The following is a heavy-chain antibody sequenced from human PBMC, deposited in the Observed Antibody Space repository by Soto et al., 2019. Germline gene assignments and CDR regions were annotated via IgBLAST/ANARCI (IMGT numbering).Heavy chain of an antibody. CDR2: INQAGDER. CDR1: GFTFNIYW. J-gene: IGHJ5*02. V-gene: IGHV3-7*04. D-gene: IGHD3-10*01. CDR3: VKDADGGYYGSTRQAGGAS. Sequence: EVQLVESGGGLVQPGGSLRLSCAASGFTFNIYWMSWVRQAPGKGLEWVANINQAGDERYYVDSVRGRFTISRDNTKTSLLLQVNTLRAEDTGVYYCVKDADGGYYGSTRQAGGASWGQGTLLTVSS.